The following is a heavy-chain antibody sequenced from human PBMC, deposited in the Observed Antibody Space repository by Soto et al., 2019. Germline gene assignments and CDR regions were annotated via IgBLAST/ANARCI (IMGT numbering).Heavy chain of an antibody. D-gene: IGHD3-3*01. CDR3: ARGKRRGDDFWSGYPPNDAFDI. CDR2: MNPNSGNT. J-gene: IGHJ3*02. Sequence: ASVKVSCKASGYTFTSYDINWVRQATGQGLEWMGWMNPNSGNTGYAQKFQGRVTMTRNTSISTAYMELSSLRSEDTAVYYCARGKRRGDDFWSGYPPNDAFDIWGQGTMVTVSS. CDR1: GYTFTSYD. V-gene: IGHV1-8*01.